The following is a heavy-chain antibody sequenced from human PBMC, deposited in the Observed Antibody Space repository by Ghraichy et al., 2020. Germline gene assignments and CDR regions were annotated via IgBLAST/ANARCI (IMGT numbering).Heavy chain of an antibody. Sequence: GESLNISCSASGFTFSSYAMHWVRQAPGKGLEYVSAISSNGGSTYYADSVKGRFTISRDNSKNTLYLQMSSLRAEDTAVYYCVKGVDYDFWSGYYGFDYWGQGTLVTVSS. CDR1: GFTFSSYA. D-gene: IGHD3-3*01. CDR3: VKGVDYDFWSGYYGFDY. V-gene: IGHV3-64D*06. CDR2: ISSNGGST. J-gene: IGHJ4*02.